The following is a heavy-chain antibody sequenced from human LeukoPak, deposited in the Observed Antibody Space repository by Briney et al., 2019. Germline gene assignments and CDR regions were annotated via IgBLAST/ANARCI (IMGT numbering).Heavy chain of an antibody. Sequence: PGGSLRLSCAASGFTFSSYSMNWVRQVPGKGLEWVSSISSSSSYIYYADSVKGRFTISRDNAKNSLYLQMNSLRAEDTAVYYCANGHCSGGSCYFRYWGQGTLVTVSS. D-gene: IGHD2-15*01. V-gene: IGHV3-21*01. CDR2: ISSSSSYI. CDR1: GFTFSSYS. J-gene: IGHJ4*02. CDR3: ANGHCSGGSCYFRY.